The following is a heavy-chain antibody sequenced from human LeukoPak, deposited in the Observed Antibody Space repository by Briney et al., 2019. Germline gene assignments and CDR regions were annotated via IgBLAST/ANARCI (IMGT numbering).Heavy chain of an antibody. CDR3: ARGYDFWSGDEINAFDI. J-gene: IGHJ3*02. D-gene: IGHD3-3*01. Sequence: ASVEVSCKASGYTFSDYYMHWVRQAPGQGLEWMGRINPNSGGTNYAQKFQGRVTMTRDTSISTAYMDLSRLRSDDTAVYYCARGYDFWSGDEINAFDIWGQGTMVTVSS. CDR1: GYTFSDYY. CDR2: INPNSGGT. V-gene: IGHV1-2*06.